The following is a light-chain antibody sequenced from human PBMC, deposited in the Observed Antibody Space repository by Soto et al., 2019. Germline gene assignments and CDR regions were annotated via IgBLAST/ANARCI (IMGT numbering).Light chain of an antibody. CDR3: QQYDNWPWT. J-gene: IGKJ1*01. CDR2: WAS. Sequence: DIVMTQSPDSLAVSLGERATINCKSSQSFLYSSNNKNYLAWYQQKPGQPPKLLIYWASTRESGVPDRFSGSGSGTDFTLTISSLQAEDVAVYYCQQYDNWPWTFGQGTKV. V-gene: IGKV4-1*01. CDR1: QSFLYSSNNKNY.